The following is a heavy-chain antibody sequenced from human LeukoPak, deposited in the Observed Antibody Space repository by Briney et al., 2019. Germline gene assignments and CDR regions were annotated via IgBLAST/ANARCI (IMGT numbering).Heavy chain of an antibody. D-gene: IGHD3-22*01. J-gene: IGHJ4*02. CDR3: ARALRDYYDSSGYYPDY. Sequence: PGRSLRLSCAASGFTFSSYAMRWVRQAPGKGLEWVAVISYDGSNKYYADSVKGRFTISRDNSKNTLYLQMNSLRAEDTAVYYCARALRDYYDSSGYYPDYWGQGTLVTVSS. CDR1: GFTFSSYA. CDR2: ISYDGSNK. V-gene: IGHV3-30-3*01.